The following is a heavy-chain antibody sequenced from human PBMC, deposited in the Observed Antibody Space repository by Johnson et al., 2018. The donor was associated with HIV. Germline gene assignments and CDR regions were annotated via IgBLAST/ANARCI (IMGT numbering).Heavy chain of an antibody. CDR1: GFTFSSYV. CDR3: ARRSWAFDAFDI. J-gene: IGHJ3*02. Sequence: VQLVESGGGLVQPGGSLRLSCAAAGFTFSSYVMTWVRQAPGKGLEWVSTITGSGDKTWYADSVKGRFTISRDNSNNTVFLQMNSLRAEDTAVYYCARRSWAFDAFDIWAKGQWSPSLQ. CDR2: ITGSGDKT. D-gene: IGHD1-26*01. V-gene: IGHV3-23*04.